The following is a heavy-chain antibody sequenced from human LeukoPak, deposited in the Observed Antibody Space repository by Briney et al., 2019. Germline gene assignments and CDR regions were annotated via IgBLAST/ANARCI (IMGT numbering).Heavy chain of an antibody. Sequence: GGSLRLSCAASGFTFSSYSMNWVRQAPGKGLEWVSYISSSSSTIYYADSVKGRFTISRDNAKNSLYLQMNSLRVDDTAVYHCARIYYDSWSGYSWFDPWGQGILVTVSS. CDR1: GFTFSSYS. CDR3: ARIYYDSWSGYSWFDP. J-gene: IGHJ5*02. V-gene: IGHV3-48*01. CDR2: ISSSSSTI. D-gene: IGHD3-3*01.